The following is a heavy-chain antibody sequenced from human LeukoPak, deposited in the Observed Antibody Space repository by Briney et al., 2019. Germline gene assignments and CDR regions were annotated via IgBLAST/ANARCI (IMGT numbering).Heavy chain of an antibody. CDR3: GRIPAAGSLKGAFDI. D-gene: IGHD6-25*01. CDR2: IYPGDSDT. J-gene: IGHJ3*02. Sequence: GESLKISCKGSGYSFTNYWIGWARQMPGKGLEWMGIIYPGDSDTTYSPSFQGQVTISADKSISTAYLQWSSLKASDTAMYYCGRIPAAGSLKGAFDIWGQGTMVTVSS. V-gene: IGHV5-51*01. CDR1: GYSFTNYW.